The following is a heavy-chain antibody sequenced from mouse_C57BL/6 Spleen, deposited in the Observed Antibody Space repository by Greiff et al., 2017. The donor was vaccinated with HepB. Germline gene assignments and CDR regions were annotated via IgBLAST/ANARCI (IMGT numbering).Heavy chain of an antibody. V-gene: IGHV5-12*01. CDR3: ARRGYDSDYAMDY. CDR2: ISNGGGST. CDR1: GFTFSDYY. D-gene: IGHD2-4*01. J-gene: IGHJ4*01. Sequence: EVHLVESGGGLVQPGGSLKLSCAASGFTFSDYYMYWVRQTPEKRLEWVAYISNGGGSTYYPDTVKGRFTISRDNAKNTLYLQMSRLKSEDTAMYYCARRGYDSDYAMDYWGQGTSVTVSS.